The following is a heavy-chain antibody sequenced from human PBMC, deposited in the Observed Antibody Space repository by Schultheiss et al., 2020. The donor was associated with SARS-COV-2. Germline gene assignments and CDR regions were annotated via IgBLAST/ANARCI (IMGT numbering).Heavy chain of an antibody. Sequence: SVKVSCKASGGTFSRYAINWVRQAPGQGLEWMGGIIPIFGTLNFAQKFQGRITMTTDTSTSTAYMELRSLRSDDTAVYYCARDSFASGSYRPIDYWGQGTLVTVSS. CDR3: ARDSFASGSYRPIDY. J-gene: IGHJ4*02. CDR1: GGTFSRYA. CDR2: IIPIFGTL. V-gene: IGHV1-69*05. D-gene: IGHD1-26*01.